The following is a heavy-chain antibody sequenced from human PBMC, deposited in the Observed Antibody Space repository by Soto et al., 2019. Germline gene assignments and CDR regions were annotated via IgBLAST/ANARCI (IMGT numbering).Heavy chain of an antibody. CDR2: INPSGGST. J-gene: IGHJ1*01. Sequence: QVQLVQSGAEVKEPGASVKVSCKASGYSFTRYYMHWVRQAPGQGLEWMGLINPSGGSTRYAQKFPGKANLTXXRXTXXVYTELSSLHFVVTGEYYCEKEGEDKYGWGGWFQHWGQGPLVTVSS. D-gene: IGHD3-16*01. CDR3: EKEGEDKYGWGGWFQH. V-gene: IGHV1-46*01. CDR1: GYSFTRYY.